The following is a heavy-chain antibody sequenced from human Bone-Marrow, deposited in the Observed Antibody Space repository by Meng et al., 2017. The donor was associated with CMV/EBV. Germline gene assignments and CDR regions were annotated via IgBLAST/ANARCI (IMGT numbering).Heavy chain of an antibody. J-gene: IGHJ4*02. CDR1: GYTFTSYY. D-gene: IGHD1-26*01. V-gene: IGHV1-46*01. CDR2: INPSGGST. CDR3: ARDRNSGGRPQYYFDY. Sequence: ASVKVSCKGSGYTFTSYYMHWVRQAPGQGLEWMGIINPSGGSTSYAQKFQGRVTMTRDTSTSTVYMELSSLRSEDTAVYYCARDRNSGGRPQYYFDYWGQGTLVTVSS.